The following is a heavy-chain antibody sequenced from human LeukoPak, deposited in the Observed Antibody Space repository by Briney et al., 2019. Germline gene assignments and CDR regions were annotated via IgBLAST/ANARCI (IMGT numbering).Heavy chain of an antibody. J-gene: IGHJ6*02. D-gene: IGHD6-25*01. CDR2: ISWNSGSI. Sequence: PGGSLRLSCAASGFTFDDYAMHWVRQAPGKGLEWVSGISWNSGSIGYADSVKGRFTISRDNAKNSLYLQMNSLRAEDTALYYCAKARAADYYYYGMDVWGQGTTVTVPS. CDR3: AKARAADYYYYGMDV. CDR1: GFTFDDYA. V-gene: IGHV3-9*01.